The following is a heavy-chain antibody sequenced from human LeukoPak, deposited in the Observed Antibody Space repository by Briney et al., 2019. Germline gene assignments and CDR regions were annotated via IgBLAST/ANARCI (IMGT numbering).Heavy chain of an antibody. J-gene: IGHJ3*02. Sequence: ASVKVSCKASGYTFTSYGISWVRQAPGQGLEWMGWISAYNGNTNYAQKLQGRVTMTTDTSTSTAYMELRSLRSDDTAVYYCARDLEATEGGGAFDIWGQGTMVTVSS. CDR3: ARDLEATEGGGAFDI. V-gene: IGHV1-18*01. CDR1: GYTFTSYG. CDR2: ISAYNGNT. D-gene: IGHD3-16*01.